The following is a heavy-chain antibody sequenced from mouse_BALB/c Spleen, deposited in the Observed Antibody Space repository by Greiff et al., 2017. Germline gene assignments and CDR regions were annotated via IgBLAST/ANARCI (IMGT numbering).Heavy chain of an antibody. CDR2: ISSGGSYT. CDR1: GFTFSSYG. J-gene: IGHJ2*01. D-gene: IGHD2-1*01. V-gene: IGHV5-6*01. Sequence: EVQLVESGGDLVKPGGSLKLSCAASGFTFSSYGMSWVRQTPDKRLEWVATISSGGSYTYYPDSVKGRFTISRDNAKNTLYLQMSSLKSEDTAMYYCAGLYGNSYYFDYWGQGTTLTVSS. CDR3: AGLYGNSYYFDY.